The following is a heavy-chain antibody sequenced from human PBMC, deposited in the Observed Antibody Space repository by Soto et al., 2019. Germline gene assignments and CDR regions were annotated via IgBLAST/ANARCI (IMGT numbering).Heavy chain of an antibody. CDR2: IKEDGSEK. CDR3: TRKRFGMDV. V-gene: IGHV3-7*03. Sequence: XGSLRLSCSAAGFTFSNSWMSWVRQAPGKGLEWVANIKEDGSEKDYVDPVKGRFTITRDNAKNSLYLQMNNLRAEDTAVYFCTRKRFGMDVWGQGTTVTVSS. CDR1: GFTFSNSW. J-gene: IGHJ6*02.